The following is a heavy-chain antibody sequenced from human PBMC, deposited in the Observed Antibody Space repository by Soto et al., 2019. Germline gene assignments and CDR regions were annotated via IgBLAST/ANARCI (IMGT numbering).Heavy chain of an antibody. CDR3: ARVGPAHYYDSSGYYSPLDY. Sequence: QVQLVQSGAEVKKPGSSVKVSCKASGDTFSSYAINWVRQAPGQGLEWMGGIIPMFGTANYAQKFKGRVTSTAGESMSTGNMELSSLRSEDTAVYYCARVGPAHYYDSSGYYSPLDYWGQGTLVTVSS. V-gene: IGHV1-69*01. CDR2: IIPMFGTA. CDR1: GDTFSSYA. J-gene: IGHJ4*02. D-gene: IGHD3-22*01.